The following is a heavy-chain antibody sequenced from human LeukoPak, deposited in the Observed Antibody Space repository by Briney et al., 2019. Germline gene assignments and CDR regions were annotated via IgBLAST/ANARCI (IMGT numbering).Heavy chain of an antibody. CDR3: ARHEPVVTLSSYYYGMDV. V-gene: IGHV3-21*01. J-gene: IGHJ6*02. CDR2: ISPTSTSI. Sequence: GGSLRLSCAASGFTFNTYSMNWVRQAPGKGLEWVSVISPTSTSIYYADSVRGRFTISRDNAKNSLYLQMNSLRAEDMAVYYCARHEPVVTLSSYYYGMDVWGQGTTVTVSS. CDR1: GFTFNTYS. D-gene: IGHD4-23*01.